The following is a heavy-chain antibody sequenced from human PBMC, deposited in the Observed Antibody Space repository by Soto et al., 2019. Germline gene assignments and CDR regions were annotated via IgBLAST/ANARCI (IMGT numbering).Heavy chain of an antibody. CDR2: IYYSGST. D-gene: IGHD6-13*01. CDR1: GGSISSSSYY. V-gene: IGHV4-39*01. J-gene: IGHJ4*02. Sequence: SETLSLTCTVSGGSISSSSYYWGWIRQPPGKGLEWIGSIYYSGSTYYNPSLKNRVTISVDTSKNQFSRKLSSVTAADTAVYYCARWAHYSSSWSTNYFDYWGQGTLVTVSS. CDR3: ARWAHYSSSWSTNYFDY.